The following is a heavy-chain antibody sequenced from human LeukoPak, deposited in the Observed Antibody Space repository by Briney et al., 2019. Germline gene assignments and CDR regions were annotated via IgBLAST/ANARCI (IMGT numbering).Heavy chain of an antibody. Sequence: GGSLRLSCAASGFTFSSYWMNWARQAPGKGLEWVASINHNGNVNYYVDSVKGRFTISRDNAKNSLYLQMSNLRAEDTAVYLWARGGGLDDWGQGATVTVSS. CDR1: GFTFSSYW. V-gene: IGHV3-7*03. CDR2: INHNGNVN. J-gene: IGHJ6*02. CDR3: ARGGGLDD. D-gene: IGHD3-16*01.